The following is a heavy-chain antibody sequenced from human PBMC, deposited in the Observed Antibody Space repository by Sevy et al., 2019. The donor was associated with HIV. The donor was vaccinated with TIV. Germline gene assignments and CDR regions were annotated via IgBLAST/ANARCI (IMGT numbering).Heavy chain of an antibody. J-gene: IGHJ4*02. CDR2: IIPIFVTA. CDR3: ARVGRRKNPSRPEYYFDY. D-gene: IGHD6-6*01. CDR1: GGTFSSYA. Sequence: ASVKVSCKASGGTFSSYAISWVRQAPGQGLEWMGGIIPIFVTANYAQKFQGRVTITADESTSTAYMELSSLRSEDTAVYYCARVGRRKNPSRPEYYFDYWGQGTLVTVSS. V-gene: IGHV1-69*13.